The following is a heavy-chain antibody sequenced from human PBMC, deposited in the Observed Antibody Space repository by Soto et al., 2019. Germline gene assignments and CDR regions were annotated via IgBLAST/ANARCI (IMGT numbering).Heavy chain of an antibody. CDR3: ARANMIRGVIIANGFDY. D-gene: IGHD3-10*01. CDR1: GFSFSFYN. J-gene: IGHJ4*02. V-gene: IGHV3-21*01. CDR2: ISSSSSYI. Sequence: DVQLGESGGGLVKPGGSLRLSCAASGFSFSFYNMYWVRQAPGKGLEWVSSISSSSSYIFYADSVKGRFTISRDNAKKSLHLQMNSLRVEDTAVYYCARANMIRGVIIANGFDYWGQGTLVTVSS.